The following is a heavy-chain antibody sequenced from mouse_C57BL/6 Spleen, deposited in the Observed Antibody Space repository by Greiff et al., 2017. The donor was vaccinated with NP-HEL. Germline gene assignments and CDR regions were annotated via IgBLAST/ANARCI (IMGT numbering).Heavy chain of an antibody. J-gene: IGHJ2*01. CDR1: GYTFTSYW. CDR2: INPSSGYT. Sequence: VQLQQSGAELAKPGASVKLSCKASGYTFTSYWMHWVKQRPGQGLEWIGYINPSSGYTKYNQKFKDKATLTADISSSTAYMQLSSLTYEDSAVYYCARCEYYVDYWGQGTTLTVSS. CDR3: ARCEYYVDY. V-gene: IGHV1-7*01.